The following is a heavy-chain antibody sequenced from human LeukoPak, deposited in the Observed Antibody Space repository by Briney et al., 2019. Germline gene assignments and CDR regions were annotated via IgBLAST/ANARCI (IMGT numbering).Heavy chain of an antibody. J-gene: IGHJ4*02. CDR1: GFTFSSYS. Sequence: GGSLRLSCAASGFTFSSYSMNWVRQAPGKGLEWVSSISSSSSYIYYADSVKGRLTISRDNAKNSLYLQMNSLRAEDTAVYYCARGPGSQTNYWGQGTLVTVSS. V-gene: IGHV3-21*01. CDR2: ISSSSSYI. D-gene: IGHD1-26*01. CDR3: ARGPGSQTNY.